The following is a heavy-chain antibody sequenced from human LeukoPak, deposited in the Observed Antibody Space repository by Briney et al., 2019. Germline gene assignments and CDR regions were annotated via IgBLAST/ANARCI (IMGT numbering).Heavy chain of an antibody. CDR2: ISYDGSNK. V-gene: IGHV3-30*04. D-gene: IGHD3-22*01. J-gene: IGHJ3*02. CDR1: GFTFNNYP. CDR3: ARDVPYYYESSGYYSLGFDI. Sequence: GGSLRLSCAASGFTFNNYPMHWVRQAPGKGLEWVAVISYDGSNKYYADSVKGRFTISRDNSKNTVYLQMNSLRAEDTAVYYCARDVPYYYESSGYYSLGFDIWGQGTMVTVSS.